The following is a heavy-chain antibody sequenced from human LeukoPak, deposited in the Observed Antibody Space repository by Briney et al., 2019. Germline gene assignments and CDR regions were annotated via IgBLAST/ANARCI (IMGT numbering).Heavy chain of an antibody. J-gene: IGHJ6*04. V-gene: IGHV4-34*01. CDR2: INHSGST. Sequence: PSETLSLTCAVYGGSFSGYYWSWIRQPPGKGLEWIGEINHSGSTNYNPSLKSRVTISVDTSKNQFSLKLSSVTAADTAVYYCGRGMGLGFFDWSNNYYYGRDVGAKGTTVTVS. D-gene: IGHD3-9*01. CDR1: GGSFSGYY. CDR3: GRGMGLGFFDWSNNYYYGRDV.